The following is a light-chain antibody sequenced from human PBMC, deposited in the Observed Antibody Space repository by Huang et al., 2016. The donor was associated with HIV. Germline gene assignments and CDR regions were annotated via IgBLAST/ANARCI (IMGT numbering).Light chain of an antibody. J-gene: IGKJ1*01. Sequence: DIVMTQSPDSLPVSLGERAFINCKSSQSVLYNSNNKNFFAWYQQKPGQPPKLLIYWASTRASGVPDRFSGSGSGTHFTLTISSLQAEDVAVYFCQQYYSSPWTFGQGTKVEIK. CDR1: QSVLYNSNNKNF. CDR2: WAS. CDR3: QQYYSSPWT. V-gene: IGKV4-1*01.